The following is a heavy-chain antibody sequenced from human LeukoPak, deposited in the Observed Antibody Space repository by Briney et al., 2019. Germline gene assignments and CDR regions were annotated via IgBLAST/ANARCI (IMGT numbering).Heavy chain of an antibody. CDR1: GGSFSGYY. V-gene: IGHV4-34*01. J-gene: IGHJ3*02. CDR2: INHSGST. Sequence: SETLSLTCAVYGGSFSGYYWSWIRQPPGKGLEWIGEINHSGSTNYNPSLKSRVTISADTSKNQFSLKLSSVTAADTAVYYCARRSPGGRADAFDIWGQGTMVTVSS. D-gene: IGHD2-15*01. CDR3: ARRSPGGRADAFDI.